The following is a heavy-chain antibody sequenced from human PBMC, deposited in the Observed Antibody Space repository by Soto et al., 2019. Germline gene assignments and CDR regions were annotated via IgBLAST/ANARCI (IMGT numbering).Heavy chain of an antibody. J-gene: IGHJ4*02. D-gene: IGHD5-18*01. V-gene: IGHV4-34*01. CDR1: GGSFSGWY. CDR2: INHGGST. CDR3: ARGGYTYGYGY. Sequence: QVQLQQWGAGLLKPSETLSLSCAVYGGSFSGWYWSWIRQPPGKGLEWIGEINHGGSTNYNPSLKSRVTISVDTSQNQFSLKLCSVTAADTAVYYCARGGYTYGYGYWGQGTLVTVSS.